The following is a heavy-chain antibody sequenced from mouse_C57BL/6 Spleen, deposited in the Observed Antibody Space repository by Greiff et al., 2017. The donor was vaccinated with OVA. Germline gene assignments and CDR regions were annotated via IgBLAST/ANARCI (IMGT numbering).Heavy chain of an antibody. CDR2: ISYDGSN. CDR1: GYSITSGYY. CDR3: ARTEYYGSSYWYFDV. D-gene: IGHD1-1*01. J-gene: IGHJ1*03. V-gene: IGHV3-6*01. Sequence: DVKLQESGPGLVKPSQSLSLTCSVTGYSITSGYYWNWIRQFPGNKLEWMGYISYDGSNNYNPSLKNRISITRDTSKNQFFLKLNSVTTEDTATYYCARTEYYGSSYWYFDVWGTGTTVTVSS.